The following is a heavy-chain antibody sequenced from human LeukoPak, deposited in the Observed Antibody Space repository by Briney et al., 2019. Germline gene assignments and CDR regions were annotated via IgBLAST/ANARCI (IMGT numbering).Heavy chain of an antibody. CDR2: ISYDGSNK. CDR1: GFTFSSYA. CDR3: ARDQGRFWQYYYYGMDV. D-gene: IGHD3-3*01. J-gene: IGHJ6*02. Sequence: GGSLRLSCAASGFTFSSYAMHWVRQAPGKGLEWVAVISYDGSNKYYADSVKGRFTISRDNSKNTLYLQMNSLRAEDTAVYYCARDQGRFWQYYYYGMDVWGQGTTVTVSS. V-gene: IGHV3-30*04.